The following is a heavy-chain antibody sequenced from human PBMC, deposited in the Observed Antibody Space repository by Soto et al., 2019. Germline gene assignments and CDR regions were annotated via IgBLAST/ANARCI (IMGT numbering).Heavy chain of an antibody. Sequence: ASVKVSCKASGYTFTVYYMHGVLQSPLQWLEWMGCINPNSGGTNYAQKFQGRVTMTRDTSISTAYMELSRLRSDDTAVYYCARGAATKLYYYYGMDVWGQGTTVTVSS. D-gene: IGHD2-15*01. V-gene: IGHV1-2*02. J-gene: IGHJ6*02. CDR1: GYTFTVYY. CDR2: INPNSGGT. CDR3: ARGAATKLYYYYGMDV.